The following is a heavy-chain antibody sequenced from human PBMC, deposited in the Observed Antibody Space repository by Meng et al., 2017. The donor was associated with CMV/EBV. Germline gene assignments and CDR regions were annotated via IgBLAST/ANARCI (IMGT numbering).Heavy chain of an antibody. CDR3: ARGNNYDFWSGDAFDI. V-gene: IGHV3-7*01. CDR1: GFTFSSYW. CDR2: IKQDGSEE. D-gene: IGHD3-3*01. Sequence: GESLKISCAASGFTFSSYWMSWVRQAPGKGLEGVANIKQDGSEEYYVDSVKGRFTISRDNAKNSLYLQMNSLRAEDTAVYYCARGNNYDFWSGDAFDIWGQGTLVTVSS. J-gene: IGHJ3*02.